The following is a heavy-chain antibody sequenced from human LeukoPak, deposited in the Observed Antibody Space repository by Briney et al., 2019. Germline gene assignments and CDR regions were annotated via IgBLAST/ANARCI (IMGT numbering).Heavy chain of an antibody. CDR1: GFTFSSYW. CDR3: ARDRIGYYGSGSPLGY. J-gene: IGHJ4*02. CDR2: IKQDGSEK. D-gene: IGHD3-10*01. Sequence: GGSLRLSCAASGFTFSSYWMSWVRQAPGKGLEWVANIKQDGSEKYYVDSVKGRFTISRDNAKNSLYLQMNSLRAEDTAVYYCARDRIGYYGSGSPLGYWGQGTLVTVSS. V-gene: IGHV3-7*01.